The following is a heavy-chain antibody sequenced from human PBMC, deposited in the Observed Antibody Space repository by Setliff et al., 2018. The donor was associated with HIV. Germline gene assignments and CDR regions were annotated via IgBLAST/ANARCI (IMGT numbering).Heavy chain of an antibody. D-gene: IGHD3-9*01. CDR3: ARDNGRYFDRGWFDP. J-gene: IGHJ5*02. CDR1: GFTFSNYS. V-gene: IGHV3-21*01. Sequence: GGSLRLSCAASGFTFSNYSMNWVRQTPGKGLEWVSSISASTTYIYYADSVKGRFTISRDNAENSLYLQMNSLRAEDTAVYYCARDNGRYFDRGWFDPWGQGALVTVSS. CDR2: ISASTTYI.